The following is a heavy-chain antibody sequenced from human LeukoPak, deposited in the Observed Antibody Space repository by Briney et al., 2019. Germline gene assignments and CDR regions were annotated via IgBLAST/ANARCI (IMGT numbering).Heavy chain of an antibody. Sequence: SETLSLTCAVYGGTFSGYYWSWIRQPPGKGLEWIGEINHSGNTNYNPSLKSRVTISVDTSKNQFSLRLNSVTAADTAVYYCARDHSSSSEDYWGQGTLVTVSS. J-gene: IGHJ4*02. CDR2: INHSGNT. D-gene: IGHD6-13*01. CDR3: ARDHSSSSEDY. V-gene: IGHV4-34*01. CDR1: GGTFSGYY.